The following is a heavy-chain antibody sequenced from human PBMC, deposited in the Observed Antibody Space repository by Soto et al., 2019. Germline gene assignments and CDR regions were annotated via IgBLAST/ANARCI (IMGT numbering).Heavy chain of an antibody. CDR1: GGTFSSYA. CDR2: IIPIFGTA. D-gene: IGHD2-15*01. J-gene: IGHJ5*02. V-gene: IGHV1-69*06. Sequence: SVKVSCKASGGTFSSYAISWVQQAPGQGLEWMGGIIPIFGTANYAQKFQGRVTITADKSTSTAYMELSSLRSEDTAVYYCAREYPNCSGGSCYSDEINWFDPWGQGTLVTVSS. CDR3: AREYPNCSGGSCYSDEINWFDP.